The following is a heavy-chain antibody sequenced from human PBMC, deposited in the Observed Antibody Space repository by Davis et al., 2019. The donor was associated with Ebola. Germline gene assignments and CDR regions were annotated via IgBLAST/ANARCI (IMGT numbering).Heavy chain of an antibody. D-gene: IGHD5-18*01. CDR1: GFTFSSYA. Sequence: GESLKISCAASGFTFSSYAMSWVRQAPGKGLEWVAVISYDGSNKYYADSVKGRFTISRDNSKNTLYLQMNSLRAEDTAVYYCARVRGYSYAPVDYWGQGTLVTVS. CDR3: ARVRGYSYAPVDY. CDR2: ISYDGSNK. V-gene: IGHV3-30-3*01. J-gene: IGHJ4*02.